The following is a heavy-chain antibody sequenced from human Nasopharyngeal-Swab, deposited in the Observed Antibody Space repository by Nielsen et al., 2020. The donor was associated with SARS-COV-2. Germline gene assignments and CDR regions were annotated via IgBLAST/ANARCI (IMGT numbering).Heavy chain of an antibody. V-gene: IGHV4-4*07. CDR2: IYTSGST. Sequence: SETLSLTCTASGGSISSYYGSWIRQPAGKGLEWIGRIYTSGSTNYNPSLKSRVTMSVDTSKNQFSLKLSSVTAADTAVYYCASAGKRWLQLGGFDPWGQGTLVTVSS. J-gene: IGHJ5*02. CDR3: ASAGKRWLQLGGFDP. CDR1: GGSISSYY. D-gene: IGHD5-24*01.